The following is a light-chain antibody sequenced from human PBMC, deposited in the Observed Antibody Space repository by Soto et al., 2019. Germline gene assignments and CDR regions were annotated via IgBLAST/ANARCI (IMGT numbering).Light chain of an antibody. CDR2: EGS. Sequence: TISCTGTSSDVGTYNLVSWYQQHPGKAPKLMIYEGSKRPSGVSSRFSGSKSGNTASLTISGLQAEDEADYHCCSYAGSATLYVFGTGTKVTVL. V-gene: IGLV2-23*01. J-gene: IGLJ1*01. CDR3: CSYAGSATLYV. CDR1: SSDVGTYNL.